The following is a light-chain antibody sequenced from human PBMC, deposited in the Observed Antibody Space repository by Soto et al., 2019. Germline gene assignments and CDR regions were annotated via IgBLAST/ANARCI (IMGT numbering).Light chain of an antibody. CDR2: RNN. CDR3: AAWDDSLSARYV. CDR1: SSNIGSNY. Sequence: QSVLTQPPSASRTPGQRVTISCSGSSSNIGSNYVYWYQQLPGTAPKLLIYRNNQRPSGVPDRFSGSKSGTSASLAISGLRSEDEADYYCAAWDDSLSARYVFGTGTKVTVL. V-gene: IGLV1-47*01. J-gene: IGLJ1*01.